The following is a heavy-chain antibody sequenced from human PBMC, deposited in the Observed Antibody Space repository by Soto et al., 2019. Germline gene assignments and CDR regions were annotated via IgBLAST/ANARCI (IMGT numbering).Heavy chain of an antibody. CDR1: GYAFTTYG. CDR3: ARGRYGDY. V-gene: IGHV1-18*01. D-gene: IGHD1-1*01. Sequence: QVHLVQSGAEVKKPGASVKVSCKGSGYAFTTYGITWVRQAPGQGLEWMGWISAHNGNTNYAQKRQGRVTVTRYTSTSTAYMELRSLRSDDTAVYYCARGRYGDYWGQGALVTVT. CDR2: ISAHNGNT. J-gene: IGHJ4*02.